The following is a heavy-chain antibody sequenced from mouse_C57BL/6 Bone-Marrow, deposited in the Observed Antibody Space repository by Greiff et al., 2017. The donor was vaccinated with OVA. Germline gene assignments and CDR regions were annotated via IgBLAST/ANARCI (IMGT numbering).Heavy chain of an antibody. CDR2: IHPNSGST. CDR1: GYTFTSYW. CDR3: ARSLGYYPYYFDY. Sequence: VQLQQPGAELVKPGASVKLSCKASGYTFTSYWMHWVKQRPGQGLEWIGMIHPNSGSTNYNEKFKSKATLTVDKSSSTAYMQLSSLTSEDSAVYDCARSLGYYPYYFDYWGQGTTLTVSS. V-gene: IGHV1-64*01. J-gene: IGHJ2*01. D-gene: IGHD2-3*01.